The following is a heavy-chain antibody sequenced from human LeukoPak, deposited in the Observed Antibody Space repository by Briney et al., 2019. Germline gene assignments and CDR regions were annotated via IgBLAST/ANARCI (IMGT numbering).Heavy chain of an antibody. CDR2: IPYDGSNK. Sequence: QPGGSLRLSCAASGFTFSSYAMHWVRQAPGKGLEWVAVIPYDGSNKYYADSVKGRFSISRDNSKNTLYLQMNSLRAEDTALYYCAKKVVVGATSPYSDFQDWGQGTLVTVSS. J-gene: IGHJ1*01. D-gene: IGHD1-26*01. CDR3: AKKVVVGATSPYSDFQD. V-gene: IGHV3-30-3*02. CDR1: GFTFSSYA.